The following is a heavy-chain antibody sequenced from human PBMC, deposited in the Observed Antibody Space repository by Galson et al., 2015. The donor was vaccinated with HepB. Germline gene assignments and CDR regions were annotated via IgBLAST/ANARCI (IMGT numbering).Heavy chain of an antibody. CDR1: GFTFSDYY. CDR3: ARVITFFDV. CDR2: ISSSSSHT. D-gene: IGHD3-3*01. J-gene: IGHJ6*02. V-gene: IGHV3-11*06. Sequence: SLRLSCAASGFTFSDYYMSWIRQAPGKGLEWVSYISSSSSHTNYADSVKGRFTISRDNAKNILYLQMNSLRAEDTAVYFCARVITFFDVWGQGTPVTVS.